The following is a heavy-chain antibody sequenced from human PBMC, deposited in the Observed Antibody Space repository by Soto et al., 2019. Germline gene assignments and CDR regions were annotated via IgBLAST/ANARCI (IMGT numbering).Heavy chain of an antibody. V-gene: IGHV4-34*01. CDR1: GGSFSGYY. D-gene: IGHD3-3*01. CDR2: INHSGST. CDR3: ARGGFVTIFGVVGSRVDY. Sequence: SETLSLTCAVYGGSFSGYYWSWIRQPPGKGLEWIGEINHSGSTNYNPSLKSRVTISVDTSKNQFSLKLSSVTAADTAVYYCARGGFVTIFGVVGSRVDYWGQGTLVTVSS. J-gene: IGHJ4*02.